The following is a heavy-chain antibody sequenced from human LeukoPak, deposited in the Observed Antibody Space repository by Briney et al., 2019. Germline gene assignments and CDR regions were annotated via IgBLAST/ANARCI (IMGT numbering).Heavy chain of an antibody. J-gene: IGHJ4*02. CDR1: GYTFTSYG. CDR3: ARESTTTENFDY. V-gene: IGHV1-18*01. D-gene: IGHD4-17*01. CDR2: ISAYNGNT. Sequence: ASVKVSCKASGYTFTSYGISWVRQAPGQGLEWMGWISAYNGNTNYAQKLQGRVTMTTDTSTSTAYMELRSLRPDDTAVYYCARESTTTENFDYWGQGTLVTVSS.